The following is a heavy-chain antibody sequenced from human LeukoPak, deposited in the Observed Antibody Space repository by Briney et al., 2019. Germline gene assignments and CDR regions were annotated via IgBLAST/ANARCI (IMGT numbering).Heavy chain of an antibody. V-gene: IGHV6-1*01. CDR3: ARTWAYGMDV. J-gene: IGHJ6*02. CDR1: RDSVPSDSVR. CDR2: TYFRPKWNT. Sequence: SHTLSLTCAISRDSVPSDSVRWEWSRQSPSRGLEWLGKTYFRPKWNTDYAVSLKSRGFINSDTSQNQFSLQLNSVTPEDTAVYYCARTWAYGMDVWGQGTTVTVSS. D-gene: IGHD1-26*01.